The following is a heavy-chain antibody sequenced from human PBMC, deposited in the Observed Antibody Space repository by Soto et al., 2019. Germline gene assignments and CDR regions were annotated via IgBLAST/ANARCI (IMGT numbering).Heavy chain of an antibody. CDR3: ARVSPDYGDEIDY. V-gene: IGHV4-38-2*01. CDR2: IYHSGST. D-gene: IGHD4-17*01. CDR1: GYSISSGYY. Sequence: PSETLSLTCAVSGYSISSGYYWGWIRQPPGKGLEWIGSIYHSGSTYYNPSLKSRVTISVDTSKNQFSLKLSSVTAADTAVYYCARVSPDYGDEIDYWGQGTLVTVSS. J-gene: IGHJ4*02.